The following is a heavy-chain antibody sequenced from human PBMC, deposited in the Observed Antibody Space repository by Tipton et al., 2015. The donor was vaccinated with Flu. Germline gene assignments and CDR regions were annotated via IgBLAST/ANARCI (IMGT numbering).Heavy chain of an antibody. CDR1: GFTFSSYW. Sequence: SLRLSCAASGFTFSSYWMSWVRQAPGKGLEWVANIKQDGSEKYYVDSVKGRFTISRDNAKNSLYLQMNSLRAEDTAVYYCAGTSYGYSYGDYYYYMDVWGKGTTVTVSS. CDR2: IKQDGSEK. D-gene: IGHD5-18*01. CDR3: AGTSYGYSYGDYYYYMDV. J-gene: IGHJ6*03. V-gene: IGHV3-7*01.